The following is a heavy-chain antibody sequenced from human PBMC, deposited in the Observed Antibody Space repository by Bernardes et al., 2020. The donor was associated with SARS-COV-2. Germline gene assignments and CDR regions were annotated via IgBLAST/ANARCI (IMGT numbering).Heavy chain of an antibody. CDR2: INRDGSSI. D-gene: IGHD2-2*01. CDR1: GFTFDSYW. V-gene: IGHV3-74*01. J-gene: IGHJ2*01. Sequence: GSLRLSCAASGFTFDSYWMHWVRQAPGKGLVWVSRINRDGSSISYADSVKGRFTISRDNAKNTLYLQMNSLRAEDTAVYYCARDCSGASCSASYWYFDLWGRGTLVTVSS. CDR3: ARDCSGASCSASYWYFDL.